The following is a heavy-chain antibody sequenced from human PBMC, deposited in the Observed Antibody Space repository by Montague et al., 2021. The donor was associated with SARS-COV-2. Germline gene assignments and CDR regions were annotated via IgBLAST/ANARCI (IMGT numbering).Heavy chain of an antibody. CDR1: GDSISGFY. Sequence: SETLSLTCTVSGDSISGFYWSWIRQPVGKGLEWVGRISTSGSTNYNPSLKSRVTMSVDTSKNQFSLKLSSVTAADTAVYYCARGVVAATGSLDYWDQGTLVTVSS. CDR3: ARGVVAATGSLDY. J-gene: IGHJ4*02. V-gene: IGHV4-4*07. CDR2: ISTSGST. D-gene: IGHD2-15*01.